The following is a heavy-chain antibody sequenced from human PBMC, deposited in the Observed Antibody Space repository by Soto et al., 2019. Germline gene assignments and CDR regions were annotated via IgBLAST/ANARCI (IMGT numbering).Heavy chain of an antibody. J-gene: IGHJ4*02. V-gene: IGHV4-30-4*01. CDR3: ARDWPIRGYSYGYKDY. D-gene: IGHD5-18*01. Sequence: PXETLSLTCTVSGGSISSGDYYGSWIRQPPGKGLEWIGYIYYSGSTYYNPSLKSRVTISVDTSKNQFSLKLSSVTAADTAVYYCARDWPIRGYSYGYKDYWGQGTLVTVSS. CDR1: GGSISSGDYY. CDR2: IYYSGST.